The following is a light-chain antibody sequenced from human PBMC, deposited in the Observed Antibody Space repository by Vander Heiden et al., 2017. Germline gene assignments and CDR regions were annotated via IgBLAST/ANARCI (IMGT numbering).Light chain of an antibody. V-gene: IGKV1-39*01. J-gene: IGKJ1*01. CDR1: QRLNNY. CDR3: QQSYGTPWT. Sequence: DSQITQSPTSLSAPVGDRGTITCRARQRLNNYVDWYQQKPGKAPKLLIYAASNLQSGVPSRFSGSGSGTDFTLIISSLQPEDFATYSCQQSYGTPWTFGQGTKVEIK. CDR2: AAS.